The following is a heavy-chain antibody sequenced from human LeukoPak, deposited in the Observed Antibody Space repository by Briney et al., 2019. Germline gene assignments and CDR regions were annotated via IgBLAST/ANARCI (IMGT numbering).Heavy chain of an antibody. J-gene: IGHJ4*02. V-gene: IGHV3-7*01. Sequence: GGSLRLSCVASGFTFSSYWMSWVRQVPGKGLEWVANIKEDGSEKYYMDSVKGRFTISRDNAENSLYLQMNSLRVEDTAVYYCARDPGGDCCSFLDYWGQGTLVTVSS. D-gene: IGHD2-21*02. CDR1: GFTFSSYW. CDR3: ARDPGGDCCSFLDY. CDR2: IKEDGSEK.